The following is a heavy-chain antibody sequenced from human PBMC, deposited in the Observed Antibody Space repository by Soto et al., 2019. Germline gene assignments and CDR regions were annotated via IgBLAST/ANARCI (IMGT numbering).Heavy chain of an antibody. CDR3: AGHYYDSSGYYVSPYYFDY. V-gene: IGHV4-39*01. CDR1: GDSISSNNVH. Sequence: SETLSLTCTVSGDSISSNNVHWGWIRQPPGKGLEWIGVIYYSGTTHYNPSLKSRVAISVDMSKNQFSLKLSSVTAADTAVYFCAGHYYDSSGYYVSPYYFDYWGQGTPVTVS. CDR2: IYYSGTT. J-gene: IGHJ4*02. D-gene: IGHD3-22*01.